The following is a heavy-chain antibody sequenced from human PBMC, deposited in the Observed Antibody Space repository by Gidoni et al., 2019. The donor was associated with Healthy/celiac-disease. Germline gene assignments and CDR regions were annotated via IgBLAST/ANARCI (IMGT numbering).Heavy chain of an antibody. V-gene: IGHV1-69*04. CDR1: VGTFSSYA. J-gene: IGHJ4*02. CDR2: SIPILGIA. D-gene: IGHD6-19*01. Sequence: QVQLVQSGAEVKKPGSSVQVSCKASVGTFSSYASSWVRQAPGQGLEWMGRSIPILGIANYAQKFQGRVTITADKSTSTAYMELSSLRSEDTAVYYCASGESSGWYFYWGQGTLVTVSS. CDR3: ASGESSGWYFY.